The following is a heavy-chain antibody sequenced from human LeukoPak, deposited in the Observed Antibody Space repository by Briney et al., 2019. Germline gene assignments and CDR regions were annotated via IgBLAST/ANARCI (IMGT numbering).Heavy chain of an antibody. Sequence: GGSLRLSCAASGFTFISYSMNCVRQAPGKGLEWVSYICSTRSTIYYADSVKGRFTISRDNAKTSLYLQMNSLRAEDTAVYYCARGPIFGVVTGPFDYWGQGTLVTVSS. V-gene: IGHV3-48*04. CDR3: ARGPIFGVVTGPFDY. J-gene: IGHJ4*02. CDR2: ICSTRSTI. D-gene: IGHD3-3*01. CDR1: GFTFISYS.